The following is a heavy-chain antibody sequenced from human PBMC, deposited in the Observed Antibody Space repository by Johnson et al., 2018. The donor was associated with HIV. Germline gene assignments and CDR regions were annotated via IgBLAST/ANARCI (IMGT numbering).Heavy chain of an antibody. J-gene: IGHJ3*02. V-gene: IGHV3-13*01. Sequence: VQLVESGGGLVQPGGSLRLSCTASGFTFSSYDMHWVRQAPGKGLEWVSAIGSAGDTYYPDSVKGRFTISRENAKNSFYLQMNSLRAGDTAGYYCARTPSTYYYVSRGYVDAFDIWGQGIMVTVSS. CDR3: ARTPSTYYYVSRGYVDAFDI. CDR2: IGSAGDT. CDR1: GFTFSSYD. D-gene: IGHD3-22*01.